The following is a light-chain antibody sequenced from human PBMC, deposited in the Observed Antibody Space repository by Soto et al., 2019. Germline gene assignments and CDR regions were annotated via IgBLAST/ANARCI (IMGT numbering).Light chain of an antibody. CDR3: SSYTSSSTLE. CDR1: SSDVGGYNY. CDR2: DVR. Sequence: QSALTQPASVSGSPGQSITISCTGTSSDVGGYNYVSWYHQHPGKAPKLMIYDVRNRPSGVSNRFSGSKSGNTASLTISGLQAEDEADYYCSSYTSSSTLEFGGGTKLTVL. J-gene: IGLJ2*01. V-gene: IGLV2-14*01.